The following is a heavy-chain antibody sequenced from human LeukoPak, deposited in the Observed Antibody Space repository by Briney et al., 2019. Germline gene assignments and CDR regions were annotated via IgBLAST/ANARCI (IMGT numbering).Heavy chain of an antibody. V-gene: IGHV3-48*01. CDR3: ARDGGYSGYDADC. Sequence: HPGGSLRLSCAASGFTFSNYSMNWVRQAPGKGLEWVSYISDSSAMYYADSVRGRFTISRENDKNSLFLQMNSLRAEDTAVYYCARDGGYSGYDADCWGQGTLVTVSS. CDR2: ISDSSAM. D-gene: IGHD5-12*01. CDR1: GFTFSNYS. J-gene: IGHJ4*02.